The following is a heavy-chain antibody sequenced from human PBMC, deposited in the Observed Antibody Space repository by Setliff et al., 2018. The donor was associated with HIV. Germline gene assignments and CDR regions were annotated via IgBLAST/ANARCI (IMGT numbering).Heavy chain of an antibody. Sequence: GGSLRLSCAASGFTFSSYSMNWVRQVPGRGLEWVSYISSSSSDIYYADSVKGRFTISRDNAENSLYLQMNSLRDEDTAVYYCARDPTIFGVVNYYYYMDVWGKGTTVTVSS. CDR3: ARDPTIFGVVNYYYYMDV. CDR1: GFTFSSYS. V-gene: IGHV3-21*01. J-gene: IGHJ6*03. CDR2: ISSSSSDI. D-gene: IGHD3-3*01.